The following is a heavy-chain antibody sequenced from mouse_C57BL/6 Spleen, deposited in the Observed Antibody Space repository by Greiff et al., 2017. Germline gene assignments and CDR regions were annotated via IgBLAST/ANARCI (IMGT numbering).Heavy chain of an antibody. Sequence: QVQLQQSGPELVKPGASVKISCKASGYAFSSSWMNWVKQRPGKGLEWIGRIYPGDGDTNYNGKFKGKATLTADKSSSTAYMQLSSLTSEDSAVYLCAREGAYYSNQFGYWGQGTLVTVSA. CDR3: AREGAYYSNQFGY. J-gene: IGHJ3*01. D-gene: IGHD2-5*01. CDR2: IYPGDGDT. V-gene: IGHV1-82*01. CDR1: GYAFSSSW.